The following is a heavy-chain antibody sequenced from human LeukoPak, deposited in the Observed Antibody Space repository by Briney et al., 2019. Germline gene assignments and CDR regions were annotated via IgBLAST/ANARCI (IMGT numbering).Heavy chain of an antibody. Sequence: ASVMVSCKASGYTFTGYYMHWVRQAPGQGLEWMGWINPNSGGTNYAQKFQGRVTMTRDTSISTAYMELSRLRSDDTAVYYCATVGDYGPYYFDYWGQGTLVTVSS. CDR2: INPNSGGT. V-gene: IGHV1-2*02. J-gene: IGHJ4*02. CDR3: ATVGDYGPYYFDY. D-gene: IGHD4-17*01. CDR1: GYTFTGYY.